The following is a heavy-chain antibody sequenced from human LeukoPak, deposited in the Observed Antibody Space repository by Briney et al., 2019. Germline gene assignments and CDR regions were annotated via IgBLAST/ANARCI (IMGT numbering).Heavy chain of an antibody. V-gene: IGHV1-8*03. Sequence: ASVKVSCKASGYTFTSYDINWVRQATGQGLEWMGWMNPNSGNTGYAQKFQGRVTITRNTSISTAYMELRSLRSDDTAVYYCARDLRGGSGSYFDYWGQGTLVTVSS. D-gene: IGHD1-26*01. CDR2: MNPNSGNT. CDR1: GYTFTSYD. J-gene: IGHJ4*02. CDR3: ARDLRGGSGSYFDY.